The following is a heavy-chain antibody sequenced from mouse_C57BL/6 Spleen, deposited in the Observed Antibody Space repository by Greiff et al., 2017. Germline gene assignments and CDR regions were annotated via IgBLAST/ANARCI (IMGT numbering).Heavy chain of an antibody. J-gene: IGHJ4*01. Sequence: EVQLQQSGPVLVKPGASVKMSCKASGYTFTDYYMNWVKQSHGKSLEWIGVINPYNGGTSYNQKFKGKATLTVEKSSSTAYMELNSLTSEDSAVYYCARWDWGDAMDYWGQGTSVTVSS. CDR2: INPYNGGT. V-gene: IGHV1-19*01. D-gene: IGHD4-1*01. CDR1: GYTFTDYY. CDR3: ARWDWGDAMDY.